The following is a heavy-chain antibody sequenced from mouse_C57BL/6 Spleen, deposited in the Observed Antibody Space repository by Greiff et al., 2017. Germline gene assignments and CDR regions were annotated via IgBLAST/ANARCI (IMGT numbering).Heavy chain of an antibody. Sequence: QVQLKESGAELVRPGTSVKVSCKASGYAFTNYLIEWVKQRPGQGLEWIGVINPGSGGTNYNEKFKGKATLTADKSSSTAYMQLSSLTSEDSAVYFCAREETFDYWGQGTTLTVSS. V-gene: IGHV1-54*01. CDR1: GYAFTNYL. CDR2: INPGSGGT. CDR3: AREETFDY. J-gene: IGHJ2*01.